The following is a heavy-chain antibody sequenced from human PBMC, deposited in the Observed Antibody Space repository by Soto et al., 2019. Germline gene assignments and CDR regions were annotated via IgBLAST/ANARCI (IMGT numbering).Heavy chain of an antibody. V-gene: IGHV3-72*01. J-gene: IGHJ3*01. D-gene: IGHD7-27*01. CDR1: GFTFSDPY. CDR3: LAVELGPEPLKAFAA. CDR2: IKNNANSYAI. Sequence: GGSLRLSCAASGFTFSDPYMDWVRQAPGKGLEWVARIKNNANSYAIEYAASVKGRFTISRDDSKNSLYLQMNSLRTEDTAIFFCLAVELGPEPLKAFAAWGKGTMVTGSS.